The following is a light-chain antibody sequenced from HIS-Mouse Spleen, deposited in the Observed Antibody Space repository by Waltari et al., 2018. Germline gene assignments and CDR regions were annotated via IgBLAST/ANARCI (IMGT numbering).Light chain of an antibody. J-gene: IGLJ2*01. CDR1: SIDVGVYNY. V-gene: IGLV2-11*01. CDR2: DVS. Sequence: QSALTQPRSVSGSPGQSVTISCTGTSIDVGVYNYVSWYQQHPGKAPKHMIYDVSKRPSGVPDRFSGSKYGNTASMTISGLQAEDEADYYCCSYAGSYTLVFGGGTKLTVL. CDR3: CSYAGSYTLV.